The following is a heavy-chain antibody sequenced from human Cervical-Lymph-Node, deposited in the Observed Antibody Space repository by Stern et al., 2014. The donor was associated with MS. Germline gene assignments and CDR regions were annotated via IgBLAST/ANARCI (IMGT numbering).Heavy chain of an antibody. V-gene: IGHV2-26*01. CDR2: IFSNDEK. Sequence: QITLKESGPVLVKPTETLTLTCTVSGFSLSNARMGVSWIRQPPGKALEXLAPIFSNDEKSYSTSLKSRLTISKDTSKSQVVLTMTNMDPVDTATYYCARIQTIFGVDLFDYWGQGTLVTVSS. CDR1: GFSLSNARMG. CDR3: ARIQTIFGVDLFDY. D-gene: IGHD3-3*01. J-gene: IGHJ4*02.